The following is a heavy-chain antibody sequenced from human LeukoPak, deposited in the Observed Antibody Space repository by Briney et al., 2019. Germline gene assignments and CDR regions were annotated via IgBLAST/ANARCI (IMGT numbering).Heavy chain of an antibody. J-gene: IGHJ4*02. D-gene: IGHD5-24*01. V-gene: IGHV3-33*01. CDR3: ARDRTRDGYNQGRVFDY. Sequence: QPGRSLRLSCAASGFTFSSFGMHWVRQAPGKGLEWVAIIWYDGSNKYYADSVKGRFTISRDNPKNTLYLQMNSLRAEDTAVYYCARDRTRDGYNQGRVFDYWGQGTLVTVSS. CDR2: IWYDGSNK. CDR1: GFTFSSFG.